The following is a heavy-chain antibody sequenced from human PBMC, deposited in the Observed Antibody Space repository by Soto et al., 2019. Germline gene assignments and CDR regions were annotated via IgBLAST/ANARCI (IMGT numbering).Heavy chain of an antibody. Sequence: EVHLVESGGGLVQPGGSLRLSCAASGFTVRNNYMSWVRQAPGKGLEWVSVIYSGGTTYYADSVKGRFTISRDNSKNTLYLQMNSLRADDTAVYYCARGEPDNVLVSASVPTFQHWGQGTLVTVSS. CDR3: ARGEPDNVLVSASVPTFQH. V-gene: IGHV3-66*01. CDR2: IYSGGTT. J-gene: IGHJ1*01. D-gene: IGHD2-2*01. CDR1: GFTVRNNY.